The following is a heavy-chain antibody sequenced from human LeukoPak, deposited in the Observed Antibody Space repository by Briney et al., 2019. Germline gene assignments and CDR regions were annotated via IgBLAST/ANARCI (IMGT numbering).Heavy chain of an antibody. CDR3: AWIISATGTGGYYFNY. Sequence: SETLSLTCNVSGASIRSYYWGWVRQSPGKGLEWIGYIYHSGSTNYNPSLRSRVAISVDTSKSQFSLNLNSVAAADTAVYYCAWIISATGTGGYYFNYWGQGTLVTVSS. D-gene: IGHD6-13*01. J-gene: IGHJ4*02. V-gene: IGHV4-59*08. CDR1: GASIRSYY. CDR2: IYHSGST.